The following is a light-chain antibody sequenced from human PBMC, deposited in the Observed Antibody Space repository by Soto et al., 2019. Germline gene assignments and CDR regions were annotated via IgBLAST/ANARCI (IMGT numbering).Light chain of an antibody. V-gene: IGKV1-39*01. Sequence: DIQMTQSPSSLSASVGDRVTIACRASQSISSYLNWYQQKPGKAPKLLMYAASSLQSGVPSRFSGSGSGTDFTLTISSLQPEDFATYYCQQSYSTPRTFGQGTKVDIK. CDR1: QSISSY. CDR3: QQSYSTPRT. J-gene: IGKJ1*01. CDR2: AAS.